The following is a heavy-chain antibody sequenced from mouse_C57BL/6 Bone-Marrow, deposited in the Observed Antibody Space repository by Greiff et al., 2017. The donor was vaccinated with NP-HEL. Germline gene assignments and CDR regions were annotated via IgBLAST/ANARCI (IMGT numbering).Heavy chain of an antibody. CDR3: ARTLIITH. CDR2: ISSGGSII. D-gene: IGHD1-2*01. CDR1: GFTFSDYG. Sequence: DVKLVESGGGLVKPGGSLKISCAASGFTFSDYGMHWVRQAPEKGLEWVDYISSGGSIIYYVDPVTGRFTISRDNATNTLFLQMTSLRSEDTAMYYCARTLIITHWGQGTPVTVSS. V-gene: IGHV5-17*01. J-gene: IGHJ4*01.